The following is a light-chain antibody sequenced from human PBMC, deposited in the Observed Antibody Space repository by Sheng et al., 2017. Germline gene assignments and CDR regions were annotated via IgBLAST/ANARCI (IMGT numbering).Light chain of an antibody. V-gene: IGKV3-11*01. CDR3: QQRSNWPLT. Sequence: EIVLTQSPATLSLSPGERATLSCRASQSISSFLAWYQQKPGQTPRLLIYDASNRATGIPARFSGSGSGTDFTLTISSLEPEDFAFYYCQQRSNWPLTFVGGTEVEDQT. CDR1: QSISSF. CDR2: DAS. J-gene: IGKJ4*01.